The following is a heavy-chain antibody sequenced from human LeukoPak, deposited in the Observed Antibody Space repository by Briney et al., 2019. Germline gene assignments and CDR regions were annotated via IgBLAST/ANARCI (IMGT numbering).Heavy chain of an antibody. D-gene: IGHD3-10*01. CDR1: GFTFSSYE. CDR2: ISSSGSTI. Sequence: PGGSLRLSCAASGFTFSSYEMNWVRQAPGKGLEWVSYISSSGSTIYYADSVKGRFTISRDNAKNSLYLQMNSLGAEDKASYYCAKDEGMVYGSGQDYYYYGMDVWGQGTTVTVSS. CDR3: AKDEGMVYGSGQDYYYYGMDV. V-gene: IGHV3-48*03. J-gene: IGHJ6*02.